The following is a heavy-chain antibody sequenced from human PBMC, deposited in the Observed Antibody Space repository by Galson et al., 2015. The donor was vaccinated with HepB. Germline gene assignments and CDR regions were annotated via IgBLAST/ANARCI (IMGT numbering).Heavy chain of an antibody. CDR2: INAGNGNT. J-gene: IGHJ3*02. CDR3: ATSLVDSSGWFWSAFDI. D-gene: IGHD6-19*01. V-gene: IGHV1-3*01. CDR1: GYTFTSYA. Sequence: SVKVSCKASGYTFTSYAMHWVRQAPGQRLEWMGWINAGNGNTKYSQKFQGRVTITRDTSASTAYVELSSLRSEDTAVYYCATSLVDSSGWFWSAFDIWGQGTMVTVSS.